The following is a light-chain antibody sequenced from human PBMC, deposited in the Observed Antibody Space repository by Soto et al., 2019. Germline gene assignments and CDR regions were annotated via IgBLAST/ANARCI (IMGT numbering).Light chain of an antibody. J-gene: IGLJ2*01. CDR1: NIGSKS. CDR2: DDS. V-gene: IGLV3-21*02. Sequence: SYELTQPPSVSVAPGQTARINCGGDNIGSKSVHWYQQKPGQAPVLVVYDDSDRPSGIPERFSGSNSVTTATLTISRVEAGDAADYYCQVRDCSNDHLVFGGGTKLTVL. CDR3: QVRDCSNDHLV.